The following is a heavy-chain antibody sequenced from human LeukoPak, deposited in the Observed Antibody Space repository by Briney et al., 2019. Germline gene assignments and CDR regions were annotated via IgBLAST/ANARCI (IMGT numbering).Heavy chain of an antibody. Sequence: PGGSLRLSCAASGFTFDDYAMHWVRQAPGKGLEWVSGISWNSGSIGYADSVKGRFTISRDNAKNSLYLQMNSLRAEDTAVYYCARVRDILTGYPPDYWGQGTLVTVSS. J-gene: IGHJ4*02. CDR3: ARVRDILTGYPPDY. CDR1: GFTFDDYA. D-gene: IGHD3-9*01. CDR2: ISWNSGSI. V-gene: IGHV3-9*01.